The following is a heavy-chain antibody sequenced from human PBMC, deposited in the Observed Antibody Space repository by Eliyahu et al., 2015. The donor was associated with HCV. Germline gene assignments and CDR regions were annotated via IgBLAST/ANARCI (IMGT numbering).Heavy chain of an antibody. Sequence: QVQMVQSGSELQKRXXSLRISXKASGXXFSRYAMHWVRQAPGQGXESLGWINTNXGNPTYAQDSTGRFVFSLDTSVSTAYLQINSLKADDTAVYYCAREAQQLTMSARRGIVYWGQGTLVTVSS. D-gene: IGHD6-6*01. V-gene: IGHV7-4-1*02. CDR2: INTNXGNP. CDR1: GXXFSRYA. CDR3: AREAQQLTMSARRGIVY. J-gene: IGHJ4*02.